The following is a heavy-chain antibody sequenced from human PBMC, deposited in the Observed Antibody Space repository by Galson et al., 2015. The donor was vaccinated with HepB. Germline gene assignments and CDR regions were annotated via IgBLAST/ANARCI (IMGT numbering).Heavy chain of an antibody. CDR2: INPNSGGT. CDR3: ARDQGITVTGNWSDP. J-gene: IGHJ5*02. V-gene: IGHV1-2*04. D-gene: IGHD4-17*01. Sequence: SVKVSCKASGYTFTGYYMHWVRQVPGQGLEWMGCINPNSGGTNYAQKFRGWVTMNRDTSISTAYMELSRLRYDDTAVYYCARDQGITVTGNWSDPRGQGTLVTVSS. CDR1: GYTFTGYY.